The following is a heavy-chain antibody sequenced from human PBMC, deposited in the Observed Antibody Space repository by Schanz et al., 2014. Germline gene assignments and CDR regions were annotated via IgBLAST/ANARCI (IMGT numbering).Heavy chain of an antibody. Sequence: QVQLVQSGAEVKEPGASVKVSCKASGYSFTDFYIHWLRQAPGQGPEWLGWINPNSDGTKYAQKFQGRVTMTRDTSVNTAYLDLSSLTSDDTAVYYCARGDVNWFDPWGQGTLVTVSS. J-gene: IGHJ5*02. CDR2: INPNSDGT. CDR3: ARGDVNWFDP. V-gene: IGHV1-2*02. CDR1: GYSFTDFY.